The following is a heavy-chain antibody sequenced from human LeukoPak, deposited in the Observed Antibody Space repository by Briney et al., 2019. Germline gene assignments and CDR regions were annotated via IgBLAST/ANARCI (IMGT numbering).Heavy chain of an antibody. CDR1: GFTFSSYW. J-gene: IGHJ3*02. D-gene: IGHD5-18*01. CDR2: INSDGSST. Sequence: PGGSLRLSCAASGFTFSSYWMHWVRQAPGKGLVWVSRINSDGSSTSYADSVKGRFTISRDNAKNTLYLQMNSLRAEDTAVYYCARGLQLWKPGDAFDIWGQGTMVTVSS. CDR3: ARGLQLWKPGDAFDI. V-gene: IGHV3-74*01.